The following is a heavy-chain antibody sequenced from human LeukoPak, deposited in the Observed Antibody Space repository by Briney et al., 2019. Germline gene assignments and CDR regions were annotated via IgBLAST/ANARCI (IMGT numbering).Heavy chain of an antibody. J-gene: IGHJ3*02. CDR2: IKQDGSEK. CDR3: ARALIAVGVAFDI. V-gene: IGHV3-7*01. CDR1: GFTVSSNY. D-gene: IGHD6-19*01. Sequence: PGGSLRLSCAASGFTVSSNYMSWVRQAPGKGLEWVANIKQDGSEKYYVDSVKGRFTISRDNAKNSLYLQMNSLRAEDTAVYYCARALIAVGVAFDIWGQGTMVTVSS.